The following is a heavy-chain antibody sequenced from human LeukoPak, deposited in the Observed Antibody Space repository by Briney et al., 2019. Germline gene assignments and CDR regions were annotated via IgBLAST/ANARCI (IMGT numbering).Heavy chain of an antibody. J-gene: IGHJ5*02. D-gene: IGHD2-2*01. V-gene: IGHV5-51*01. CDR1: GYSFTSYW. Sequence: GESLKISCKGSGYSFTSYWIGWVRQMPGKGLEWMGIIYPGDSDTRYSPSFRGQVTISADKSISTAYLQWSSLKASDTAMYYCARQAVPAAIWFDPWGQGTLVTVSS. CDR2: IYPGDSDT. CDR3: ARQAVPAAIWFDP.